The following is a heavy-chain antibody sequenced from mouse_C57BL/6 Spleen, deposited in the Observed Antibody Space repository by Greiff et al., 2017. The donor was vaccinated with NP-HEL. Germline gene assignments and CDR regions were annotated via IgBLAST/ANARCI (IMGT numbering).Heavy chain of an antibody. D-gene: IGHD2-3*01. CDR2: INPGSGGT. V-gene: IGHV1-54*01. CDR3: ARNDGSWFAY. J-gene: IGHJ3*01. CDR1: GYAFTNYL. Sequence: QVQLQQSGAELVRPGTSVKVSCKASGYAFTNYLIEWVKQRPGQGLEWIGVINPGSGGTNYNEKFKGKATLTADKSSSTAYTQLSSLTSEDSAVYFCARNDGSWFAYWGQGTLVTVSA.